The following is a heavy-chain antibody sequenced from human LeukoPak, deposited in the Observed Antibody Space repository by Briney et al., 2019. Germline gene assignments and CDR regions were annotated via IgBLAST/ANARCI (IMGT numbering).Heavy chain of an antibody. V-gene: IGHV1-2*02. CDR2: INPNSGGT. Sequence: GASVKVSCKASGYTLTGYYMYWVRQAPGHGLEWMGWINPNSGGTNYVQKFQGRVTMTMDTSISTAYMELSRLRSDDTAVYYCARAIAVSGYGIGYWGQGTLVTVSS. CDR3: ARAIAVSGYGIGY. J-gene: IGHJ4*02. CDR1: GYTLTGYY. D-gene: IGHD3-22*01.